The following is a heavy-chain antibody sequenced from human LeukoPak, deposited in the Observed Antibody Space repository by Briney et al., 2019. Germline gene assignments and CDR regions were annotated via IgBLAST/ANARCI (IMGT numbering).Heavy chain of an antibody. Sequence: HPGGSLRLSCAASGFTFSSYSMNWVRQAPGKGLEWVSAISGSGGSTYYADSVKGRFTISRDNSKNTLYLQMNSLRAEDTAVYYCARAYGSGSYPPDYYYMDVWGKGTTVTISS. CDR2: ISGSGGST. CDR1: GFTFSSYS. CDR3: ARAYGSGSYPPDYYYMDV. D-gene: IGHD3-10*01. J-gene: IGHJ6*03. V-gene: IGHV3-23*01.